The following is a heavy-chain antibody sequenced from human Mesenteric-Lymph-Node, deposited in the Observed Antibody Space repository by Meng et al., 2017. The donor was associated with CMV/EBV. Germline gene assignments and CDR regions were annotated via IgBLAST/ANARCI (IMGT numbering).Heavy chain of an antibody. CDR1: GYTFTDYY. J-gene: IGHJ4*02. CDR3: AGGFTASGSSYFDY. D-gene: IGHD1-26*01. V-gene: IGHV1-8*03. CDR2: MNPNSGNT. Sequence: ASVKVSCKASGYTFTDYYMHWVRQAPGQGLEWMGWMNPNSGNTGYAQKFQGRVTITRNTSISTAYMELSSLRSEDTAVYYCAGGFTASGSSYFDYWGQGTLVTVSS.